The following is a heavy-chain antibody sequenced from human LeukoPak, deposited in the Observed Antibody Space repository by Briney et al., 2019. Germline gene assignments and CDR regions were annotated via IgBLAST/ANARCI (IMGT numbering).Heavy chain of an antibody. CDR1: VLTFCSYW. V-gene: IGHV3-74*01. J-gene: IGHJ4*02. D-gene: IGHD1-26*01. Sequence: GGSLTLSCAASVLTFCSYWMHWARRAPGKGVVWVSRINSDGSTTICAVSVKGRFPISRDNAKNTLYLQMNSLRDEDTAVYYCARDGIVGATNFDYWGQGTLVTVSS. CDR2: INSDGSTT. CDR3: ARDGIVGATNFDY.